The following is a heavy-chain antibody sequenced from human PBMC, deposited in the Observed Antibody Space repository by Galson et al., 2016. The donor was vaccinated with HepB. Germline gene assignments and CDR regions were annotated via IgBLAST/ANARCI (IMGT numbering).Heavy chain of an antibody. CDR2: INHSGSI. CDR1: GGSFSGYY. V-gene: IGHV4-34*01. Sequence: SETLSLTCAVYGGSFSGYYWSWIRQPPGKGLEWIGKINHSGSINYNPSLKSRVTVSADASKNQFSLKMSSVTAADTALYYCAFTTGIYYLDYWGQGTLVTVSS. J-gene: IGHJ4*02. CDR3: AFTTGIYYLDY. D-gene: IGHD7-27*01.